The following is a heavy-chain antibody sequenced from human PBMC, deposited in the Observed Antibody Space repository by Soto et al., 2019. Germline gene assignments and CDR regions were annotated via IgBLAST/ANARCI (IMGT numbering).Heavy chain of an antibody. Sequence: QVQLVQSGAEMKRPGASVKVSCKAPADTFTSYYLNWVRQAPGHGLEWMGVINPHGGSTKFAQKFQGRVTMTRDTSRSTVYMELRSLKSEDTAVYYCARSSGGNFGIIIEGTNWVGRWGQGTLVTVSS. CDR1: ADTFTSYY. CDR2: INPHGGST. V-gene: IGHV1-46*01. CDR3: ARSSGGNFGIIIEGTNWVGR. D-gene: IGHD3-3*01. J-gene: IGHJ5*02.